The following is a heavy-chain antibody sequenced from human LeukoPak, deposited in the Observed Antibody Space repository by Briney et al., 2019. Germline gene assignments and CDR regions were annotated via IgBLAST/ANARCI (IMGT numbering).Heavy chain of an antibody. J-gene: IGHJ4*02. V-gene: IGHV1-18*01. CDR3: ARYDYSLRGYFDY. D-gene: IGHD4-11*01. CDR2: INPKNGDT. Sequence: ASVKVSCKASGYTFTAYYIHWVRQAPGQGLEWMGRINPKNGDTNYAQKLQGRVTMTTDTSTSTAYMELRSLRSDDTAVYYCARYDYSLRGYFDYWGQGTLVTVSS. CDR1: GYTFTAYY.